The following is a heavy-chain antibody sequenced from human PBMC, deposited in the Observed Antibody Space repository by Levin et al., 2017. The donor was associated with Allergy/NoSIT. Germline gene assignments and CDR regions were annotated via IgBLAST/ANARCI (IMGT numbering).Heavy chain of an antibody. J-gene: IGHJ3*01. V-gene: IGHV4-39*07. CDR3: ARGKGYSSSRVAFDF. CDR1: GDSIGSSSFC. D-gene: IGHD2-2*01. Sequence: SETLSLTCTVSGDSIGSSSFCWGWLRQPPGKGLQWIGTIYNSGSTFSNPSLKSRVTISLDTSKNKFSLRLNSATAADTAVYYCARGKGYSSSRVAFDFWGQGTMVTVSS. CDR2: IYNSGST.